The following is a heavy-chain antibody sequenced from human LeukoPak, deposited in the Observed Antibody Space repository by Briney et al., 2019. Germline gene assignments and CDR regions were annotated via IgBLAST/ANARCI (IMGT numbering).Heavy chain of an antibody. V-gene: IGHV1-3*01. CDR1: GYTFTSYA. D-gene: IGHD3-9*01. J-gene: IGHJ4*02. CDR2: INAGNGNT. Sequence: ASVRVSCTASGYTFTSYAMHWVRQAPGQRLEWMGWINAGNGNTKYSQKFQGRVTITRDTSASTAYMELSSLRSEDTAVYYCARADYYFDWLQFDYWGQGTLVTVSS. CDR3: ARADYYFDWLQFDY.